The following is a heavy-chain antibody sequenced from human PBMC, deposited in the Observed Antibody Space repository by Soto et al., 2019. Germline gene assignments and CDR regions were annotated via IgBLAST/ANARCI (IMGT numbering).Heavy chain of an antibody. CDR1: GDSISNLDYF. J-gene: IGHJ5*01. CDR2: IYKSATT. V-gene: IGHV4-30-4*01. Sequence: PSETLSLTCSVSGDSISNLDYFWAWIRQPPGQALEYIGYIYKSATTYYNPSFESRVAISVDTSKSQFSLNVTSVTAADTAVYFCARGRYSINGTCFPNWFDSWGQGALVTVSS. CDR3: ARGRYSINGTCFPNWFDS. D-gene: IGHD2-8*01.